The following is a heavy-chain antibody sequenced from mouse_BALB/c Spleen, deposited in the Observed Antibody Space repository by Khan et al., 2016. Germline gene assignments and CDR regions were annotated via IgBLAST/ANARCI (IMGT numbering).Heavy chain of an antibody. Sequence: VQLQQSGAELVKPGASVKLSCTASGFNIKDTYMHWVKQRPEQGLEWIGRVDPANGNTKYDPKFPGKATLTADTSSNTAYLQLSSLTSEDTAVYYCARGVRQRYYFDYWGQGTTLTVSS. J-gene: IGHJ2*01. CDR3: ARGVRQRYYFDY. V-gene: IGHV14-3*02. D-gene: IGHD2-14*01. CDR1: GFNIKDTY. CDR2: VDPANGNT.